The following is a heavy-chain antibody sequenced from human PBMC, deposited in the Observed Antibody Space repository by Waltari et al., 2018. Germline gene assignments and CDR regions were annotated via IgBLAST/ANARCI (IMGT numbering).Heavy chain of an antibody. D-gene: IGHD6-19*01. J-gene: IGHJ6*04. V-gene: IGHV4-4*07. CDR2: IYTSGNL. CDR1: GDSLTHYY. Sequence: QVHLQESGPGLVEASETLSLTCLVSGDSLTHYYWSWVRQPAGQGLEWIGRIYTSGNLNYNPSLRSRVTMSIDTSKNQISLNLMSMTAADTAVYYCVRDRGGGWYGRGLDVWGKGTTVIVPA. CDR3: VRDRGGGWYGRGLDV.